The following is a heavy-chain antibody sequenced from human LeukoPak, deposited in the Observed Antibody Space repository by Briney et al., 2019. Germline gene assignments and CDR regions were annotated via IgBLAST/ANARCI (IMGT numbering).Heavy chain of an antibody. CDR2: ISYDGSNK. J-gene: IGHJ6*02. Sequence: GRSLRLSCAASGFTFSSYAMHWVRQAPGKGLEWVAVISYDGSNKYYADSVKGRFTISRDNSKNTLYPQMNSLRAEDTAVYYCARDDADIYYYGMDVWGQGTTVTVSS. V-gene: IGHV3-30-3*01. CDR3: ARDDADIYYYGMDV. CDR1: GFTFSSYA.